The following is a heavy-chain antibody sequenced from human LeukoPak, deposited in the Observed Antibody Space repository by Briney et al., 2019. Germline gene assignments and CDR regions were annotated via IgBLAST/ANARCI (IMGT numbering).Heavy chain of an antibody. CDR2: IKQDGSEK. CDR1: GFTFSSYA. Sequence: GGSLSLSCAASGFTFSSYAMSWVRQAPGKGLEWVANIKQDGSEKYYVDSVKGRSTISRDNAKNSLYLQMNSLRAEDTAVYYCARRAGAYSHPYDYWGQGTLVTVSS. D-gene: IGHD4/OR15-4a*01. CDR3: ARRAGAYSHPYDY. V-gene: IGHV3-7*03. J-gene: IGHJ4*02.